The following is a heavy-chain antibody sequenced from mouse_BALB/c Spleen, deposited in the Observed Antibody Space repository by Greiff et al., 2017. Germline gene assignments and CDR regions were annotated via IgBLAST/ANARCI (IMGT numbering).Heavy chain of an antibody. Sequence: DVKLVESGGGLVQPGGSLKLSCAASGFTFSSYTMSWVRQTPEKRLEWVAYISNGGGSTYYPDTVKGRFTISRDNAKNTLYLQMSSLKSEDTAMYYCARHGGNSFAYWGQGTLVTVSA. CDR2: ISNGGGST. CDR1: GFTFSSYT. D-gene: IGHD2-1*01. J-gene: IGHJ3*01. V-gene: IGHV5-12-2*01. CDR3: ARHGGNSFAY.